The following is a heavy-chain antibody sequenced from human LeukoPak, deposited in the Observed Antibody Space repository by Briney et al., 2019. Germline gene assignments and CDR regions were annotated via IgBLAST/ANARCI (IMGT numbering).Heavy chain of an antibody. Sequence: SVKVSCKASGGTFSSYAISWVRQAPGQGLEWMGRIIPIFGTANYAQKFQGRVTITTDESTSTAYMELRSLRSEDTAVYYCARGSSAALALAGENDAFDIWGQGTMVTVSS. D-gene: IGHD3-10*01. CDR2: IIPIFGTA. CDR1: GGTFSSYA. V-gene: IGHV1-69*05. CDR3: ARGSSAALALAGENDAFDI. J-gene: IGHJ3*02.